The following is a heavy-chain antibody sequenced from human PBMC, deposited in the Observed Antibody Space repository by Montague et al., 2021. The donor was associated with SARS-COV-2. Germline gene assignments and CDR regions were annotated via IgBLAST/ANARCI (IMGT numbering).Heavy chain of an antibody. CDR1: GFSLSTSGMC. J-gene: IGHJ5*02. Sequence: PALVKPTQTLTLTCTFSGFSLSTSGMCVSWIRQPPGKALEWLALIDWDDDKYYSTSLKTRLTISKDTSKNQVVLTMTSMDPVDTATYYCARTHVAAAISPFDPWGQGTLVTVSS. V-gene: IGHV2-70*01. CDR3: ARTHVAAAISPFDP. CDR2: IDWDDDK. D-gene: IGHD6-13*01.